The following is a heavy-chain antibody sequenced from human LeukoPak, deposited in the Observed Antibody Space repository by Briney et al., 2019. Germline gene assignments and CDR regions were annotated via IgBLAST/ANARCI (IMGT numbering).Heavy chain of an antibody. CDR1: GFTFSSYA. D-gene: IGHD3-10*01. V-gene: IGHV3-30-3*01. CDR2: ISYDGSNK. J-gene: IGHJ4*02. CDR3: ARGVYYYGSGSYVY. Sequence: PGGSLRLACAASGFTFSSYAMHWVRQAPGKGLEWVAVISYDGSNKYYADSVKGRFTISRDNSKNTLYLQMNSLRAEDTAVYYCARGVYYYGSGSYVYWGQGTLVTVSS.